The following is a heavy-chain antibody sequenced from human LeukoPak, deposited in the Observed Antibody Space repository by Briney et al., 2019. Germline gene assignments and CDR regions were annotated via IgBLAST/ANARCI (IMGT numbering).Heavy chain of an antibody. Sequence: GGSLRLSCAASGFTFSSYGMHWVRQAPGKGLEWVAVIWYDGSNKYYADSVRGRFTISRDNSKNTLYLQMNSLRAEDTAVYYCAKRPCSSTSCYPGYWGQGTLVTVSS. CDR1: GFTFSSYG. D-gene: IGHD2-2*01. V-gene: IGHV3-33*06. CDR3: AKRPCSSTSCYPGY. J-gene: IGHJ4*02. CDR2: IWYDGSNK.